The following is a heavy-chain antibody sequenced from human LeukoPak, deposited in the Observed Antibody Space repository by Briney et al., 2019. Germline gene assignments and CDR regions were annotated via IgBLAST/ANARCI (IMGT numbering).Heavy chain of an antibody. J-gene: IGHJ1*01. V-gene: IGHV3-33*08. CDR2: IWYGGSSA. CDR1: GFTFSSYG. Sequence: GRSLRLSCAASGFTFSSYGMHWVRQAPGKGLEWVAVIWYGGSSADYADSVKGRFTISRDNSKNTLYLQMNSLRAEDTAAYYCATGGDHPYWGPGTLVTVSS. D-gene: IGHD2-21*02. CDR3: ATGGDHPY.